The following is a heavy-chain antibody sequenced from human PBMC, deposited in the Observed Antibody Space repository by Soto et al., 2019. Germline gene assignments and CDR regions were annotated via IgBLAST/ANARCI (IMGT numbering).Heavy chain of an antibody. J-gene: IGHJ4*02. V-gene: IGHV1-46*03. D-gene: IGHD2-2*01. Sequence: QVQLVQCGAEVKKPGASVKVSCKASGYTFTSYYMHWVRQAPGQGLEWMGIINPSGGSTSYAQKFQGRVTMTRDTSTSTVYMELSSLRSEDTAVYYCARVMRDCSSTSCYGRYFDYWGQGTLVTVSS. CDR2: INPSGGST. CDR3: ARVMRDCSSTSCYGRYFDY. CDR1: GYTFTSYY.